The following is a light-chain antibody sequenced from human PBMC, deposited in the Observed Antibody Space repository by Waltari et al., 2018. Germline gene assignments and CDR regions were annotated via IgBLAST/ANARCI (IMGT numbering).Light chain of an antibody. CDR1: SSKIGNNY. J-gene: IGLJ1*01. V-gene: IGLV1-51*02. CDR3: GTWDASLGGI. Sequence: QSVLTQPPSVSAAPGQTVTIACSAASSKIGNNYVSWYPHSPGTAPTLLIYENNRRPSGIPDRFSGSKSGTSATLGITGLQTGDEADYYCGTWDASLGGIFGTGTNVTVL. CDR2: ENN.